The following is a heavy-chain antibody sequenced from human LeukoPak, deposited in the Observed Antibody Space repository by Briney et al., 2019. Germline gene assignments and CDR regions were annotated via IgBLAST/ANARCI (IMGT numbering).Heavy chain of an antibody. J-gene: IGHJ4*02. CDR3: ARSRLHPIIFDY. V-gene: IGHV4-34*01. D-gene: IGHD5-24*01. CDR1: GGSFSGYY. Sequence: KPSETLSLTCAVYGGSFSGYYWSWIRQPPGKGLEWIGEINHSGSTNHNPSLKSRVTISVDTSKTQFSLKLSSVTAADTAVYYCARSRLHPIIFDYWGQGTLVTVSS. CDR2: INHSGST.